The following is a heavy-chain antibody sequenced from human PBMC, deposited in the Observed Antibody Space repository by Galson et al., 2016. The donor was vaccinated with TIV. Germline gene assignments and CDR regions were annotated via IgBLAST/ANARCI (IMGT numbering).Heavy chain of an antibody. D-gene: IGHD5-24*01. CDR1: GGSISTYY. CDR3: VRDRVELVTVESFFYYMDV. V-gene: IGHV4-59*01. Sequence: SETLSLTCTVSGGSISTYYWSWIRQPPGKGLGWIGYFYHTGSTNYNPSLRGRATISVDRSKNQFSPSLSSVTAADTATYYCVRDRVELVTVESFFYYMDVWGKGTTVSVSS. CDR2: FYHTGST. J-gene: IGHJ6*03.